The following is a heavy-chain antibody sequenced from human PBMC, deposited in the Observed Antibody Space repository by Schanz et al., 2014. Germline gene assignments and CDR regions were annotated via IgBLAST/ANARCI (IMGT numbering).Heavy chain of an antibody. CDR2: INQSGDT. CDR1: GGSFSGYY. Sequence: QVQLQQWGAGLLKPSETLSLTCAVSGGSFSGYYWSWIRQPPDTGLEWIGEINQSGDTNYNPSLKIRVTISVDTSNNQFPLKLGSGTAADTAVYYCARLYCSTPGCYVSPNGFAKDYWGQGTLVTVSS. D-gene: IGHD2-2*01. V-gene: IGHV4-34*01. J-gene: IGHJ4*02. CDR3: ARLYCSTPGCYVSPNGFAKDY.